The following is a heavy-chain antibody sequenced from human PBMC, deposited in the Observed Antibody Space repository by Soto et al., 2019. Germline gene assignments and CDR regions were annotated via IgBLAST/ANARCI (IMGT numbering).Heavy chain of an antibody. V-gene: IGHV3-33*01. J-gene: IGHJ4*02. CDR2: IWYDGSNK. CDR1: GFTFSSYG. Sequence: QVQLVESGGGVVQPGRSLRLSCAASGFTFSSYGMHWVRQAPGKGLEWVAVIWYDGSNKYYADSVKGRFTISRDNSKNTLYLQMNSLSAEDTAVYYCARDPDSSGPYYFDYWGQGTLVTVSS. CDR3: ARDPDSSGPYYFDY. D-gene: IGHD3-22*01.